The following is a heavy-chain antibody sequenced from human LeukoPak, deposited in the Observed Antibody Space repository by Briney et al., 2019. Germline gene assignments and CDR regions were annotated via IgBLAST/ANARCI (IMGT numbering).Heavy chain of an antibody. CDR2: IYYSGST. D-gene: IGHD6-19*01. CDR3: ARQVVAVAGTGYFDY. Sequence: SETLSLTCTVSGAAISSSSYYWGWIRQPPGKGLEWIGSIYYSGSTYHNASLKSRGTISVDTSKNQFSLKLNSVTAADTAVYFCARQVVAVAGTGYFDYWGQGTLVTVSS. V-gene: IGHV4-39*01. J-gene: IGHJ4*02. CDR1: GAAISSSSYY.